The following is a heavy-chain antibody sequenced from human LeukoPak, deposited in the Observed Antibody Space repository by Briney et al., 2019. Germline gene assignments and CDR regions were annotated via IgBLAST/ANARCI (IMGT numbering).Heavy chain of an antibody. CDR2: IGSDGSDK. CDR3: AKDLSSGGGYD. J-gene: IGHJ4*02. D-gene: IGHD3-16*01. Sequence: PGGSLRLSCAASGFNFTNYVMHWVRQAPGKGLEWVSFIGSDGSDKHYADSVKGRFTISRDNSKSTLYLQMNSLRPEDTAVYYCAKDLSSGGGYDWGQGSLVTVSS. V-gene: IGHV3-30*02. CDR1: GFNFTNYV.